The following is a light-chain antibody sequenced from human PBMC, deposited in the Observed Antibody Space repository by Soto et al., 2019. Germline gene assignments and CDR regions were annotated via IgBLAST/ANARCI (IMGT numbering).Light chain of an antibody. V-gene: IGKV3-20*01. CDR1: QTISSSY. CDR3: QQYGSSPWT. Sequence: EIVLTQSPGTLSLSPGERATLSCRASQTISSSYLAWYQQKPGQAPSLLIYTTSSRATGIPARFSGSGSGTDFPLTISRLEPEDFAVYYCQQYGSSPWTFGQGTKVEIK. CDR2: TTS. J-gene: IGKJ1*01.